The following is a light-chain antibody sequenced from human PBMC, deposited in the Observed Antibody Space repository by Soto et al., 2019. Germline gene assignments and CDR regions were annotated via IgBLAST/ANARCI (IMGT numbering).Light chain of an antibody. Sequence: DTQMTQSPSTLSASVGDRVTITCRASQSISNWLAWYQQKPGKAPNLLIYFASTLQSGVPSRFSGSGSGTEFTLTISSLQPDDFATYYCQQYDTSPLTFGGGTKWIS. V-gene: IGKV1-5*03. CDR3: QQYDTSPLT. CDR2: FAS. J-gene: IGKJ4*01. CDR1: QSISNW.